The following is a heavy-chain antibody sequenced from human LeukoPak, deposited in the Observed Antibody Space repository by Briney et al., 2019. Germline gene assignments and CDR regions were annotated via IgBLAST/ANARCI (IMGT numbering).Heavy chain of an antibody. Sequence: GGSLRLSCAASGFPFRDYYMTWIRQAPGKGLEWLSYISRSGDTLYYADSVEGRFTISRDNAKNSLFLQMNSLRADDTAVYYCAREVVIFPDYYYYGMDVWGQGTTVTVSS. CDR2: ISRSGDTL. J-gene: IGHJ6*02. CDR3: AREVVIFPDYYYYGMDV. V-gene: IGHV3-11*01. CDR1: GFPFRDYY. D-gene: IGHD2/OR15-2a*01.